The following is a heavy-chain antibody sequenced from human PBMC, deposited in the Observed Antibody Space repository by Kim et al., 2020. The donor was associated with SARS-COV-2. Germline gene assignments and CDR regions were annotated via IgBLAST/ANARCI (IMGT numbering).Heavy chain of an antibody. V-gene: IGHV3-30*01. J-gene: IGHJ6*04. Sequence: GRSLRLSCADSGFTFSSYAMHWVRQAPGTGLEWLAVISYDVSHKYYADSVKGRFTISRDNSKNTLSLQMASLRAEDTAVNYCARGGISSRWYHYYYGMDVWGKGTTVTVSS. D-gene: IGHD6-13*01. CDR2: ISYDVSHK. CDR1: GFTFSSYA. CDR3: ARGGISSRWYHYYYGMDV.